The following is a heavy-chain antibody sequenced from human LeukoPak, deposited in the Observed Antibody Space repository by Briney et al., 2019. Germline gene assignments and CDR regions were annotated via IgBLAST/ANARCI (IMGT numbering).Heavy chain of an antibody. J-gene: IGHJ4*02. CDR1: GGSISSSNFH. CDR3: AREAPWNLITFGGAHSDY. Sequence: SETLSLTCSVSGGSISSSNFHWGWICQAPGKGLDWIGNIFYSGRTSYNPSLKSRVTISIDAPKNQFSLKLSSVTAADTAMYYCAREAPWNLITFGGAHSDYWGRGMLVTVSS. V-gene: IGHV4-39*07. CDR2: IFYSGRT. D-gene: IGHD3-16*01.